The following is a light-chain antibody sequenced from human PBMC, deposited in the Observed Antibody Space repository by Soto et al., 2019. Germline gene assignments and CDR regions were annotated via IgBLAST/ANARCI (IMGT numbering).Light chain of an antibody. J-gene: IGKJ5*01. CDR2: GAS. V-gene: IGKV3-20*01. CDR1: QSVTSNH. CDR3: QQYGRPPIT. Sequence: EIVLTQSPGTLSLSPGERATLSCRASQSVTSNHLAWYQQKPGQAPRPLIFGASIRATGIPDRFSGSGSGTDFTLTINRLEPEXXAVXXXQQYGRPPITFGQGTRLEIK.